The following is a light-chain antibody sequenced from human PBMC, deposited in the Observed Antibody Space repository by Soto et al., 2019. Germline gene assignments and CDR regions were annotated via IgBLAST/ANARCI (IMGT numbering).Light chain of an antibody. Sequence: DIQLTQSPSTLSASVGDRVTITCRASQSINSWLAWYQQKPGNAPKLLVYKASSLDSGVPSRFSGSGSGTALTLSISTPQPFAFSSYYYQQNESYPFTFGGGTKVEIK. CDR3: QQNESYPFT. CDR1: QSINSW. J-gene: IGKJ4*01. V-gene: IGKV1-5*03. CDR2: KAS.